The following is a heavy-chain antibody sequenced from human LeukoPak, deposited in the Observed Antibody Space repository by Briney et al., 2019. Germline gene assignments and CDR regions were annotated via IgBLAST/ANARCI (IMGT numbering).Heavy chain of an antibody. CDR2: IYYSGST. V-gene: IGHV4-59*12. D-gene: IGHD6-19*01. CDR3: ASRYSSDKYYFDY. Sequence: SETLSLTCTVSGGSISSYYWSWIRQPPGKGLEWIGYIYYSGSTNYNPSLKSRVTISVDTSKSQFSLKLSSVTAADTAVYYCASRYSSDKYYFDYWGQGTLVTVSS. CDR1: GGSISSYY. J-gene: IGHJ4*02.